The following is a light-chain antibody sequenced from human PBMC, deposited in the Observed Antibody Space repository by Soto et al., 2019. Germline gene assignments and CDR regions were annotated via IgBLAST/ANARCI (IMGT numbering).Light chain of an antibody. CDR3: QKYDTAPHT. CDR1: QAIGFS. V-gene: IGKV1-27*01. Sequence: GDRVTITCRASQAIGFSLTWYQQKPGKVPKLLIYGTSTLQSGVPSRFSGSGSGTDFTLTISSLQPEDVATYYCQKYDTAPHTFGQGTKVEI. CDR2: GTS. J-gene: IGKJ1*01.